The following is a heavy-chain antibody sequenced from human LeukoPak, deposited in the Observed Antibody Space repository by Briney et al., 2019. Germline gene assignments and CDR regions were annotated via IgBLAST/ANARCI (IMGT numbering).Heavy chain of an antibody. J-gene: IGHJ5*01. D-gene: IGHD7-27*01. V-gene: IGHV5-51*01. Sequence: GESLKISCQASGYTFTDYWVGCVRQMPGKGLEWMGIIYCDGSKTTYSPAFQRQVTISVDKSTSTAYLQWSSLKASDTAIYFCARRAELGMRYFDFWGQGALLVVSS. CDR3: ARRAELGMRYFDF. CDR1: GYTFTDYW. CDR2: IYCDGSKT.